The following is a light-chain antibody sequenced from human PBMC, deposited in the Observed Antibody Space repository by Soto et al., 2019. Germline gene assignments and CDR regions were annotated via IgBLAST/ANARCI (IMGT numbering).Light chain of an antibody. CDR3: RSYTTSSTLYV. CDR2: DVS. CDR1: SSDVGGYNY. J-gene: IGLJ1*01. Sequence: QSVLTQPASVSGSPGQSITISCTGTSSDVGGYNYVSWYQQHPGKAPKVIIYDVSRRPSGVSNRFSGSKSDNTASLTISGLQAEDEADYYCRSYTTSSTLYVFGTGTKVTVL. V-gene: IGLV2-14*03.